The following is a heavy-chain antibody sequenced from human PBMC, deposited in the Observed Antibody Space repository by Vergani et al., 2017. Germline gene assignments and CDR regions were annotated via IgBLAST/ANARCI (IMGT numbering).Heavy chain of an antibody. V-gene: IGHV3-33*01. D-gene: IGHD4-17*01. Sequence: QVQLVESGGGVVQPGRSLRLSCAASGFTFSSYGMLWVRQAPGKGLEWVAVIWYDGSNKYYADSVKGRFTISRDNSKNTLYLQMNSLRAEDTAVYYCARDMEENNDYGDYIVPGCVDYWGQGTLVTVSS. CDR1: GFTFSSYG. CDR2: IWYDGSNK. CDR3: ARDMEENNDYGDYIVPGCVDY. J-gene: IGHJ4*02.